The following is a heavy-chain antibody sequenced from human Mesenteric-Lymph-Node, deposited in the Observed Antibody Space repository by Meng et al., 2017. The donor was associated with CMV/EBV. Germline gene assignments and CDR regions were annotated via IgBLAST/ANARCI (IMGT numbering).Heavy chain of an antibody. J-gene: IGHJ4*02. CDR2: INHSGVP. Sequence: QVQLQQWGGGLLKPSETLSLTCAVYGGSFSGYYWSWIRQPPGKGLEWIGEINHSGVPNYNPSLKSRVTISLDRSKNQFSLKLSSVTAEDTAVYYCARGSDIPVNNYWGQGTLVTVSS. D-gene: IGHD2-15*01. V-gene: IGHV4-34*01. CDR3: ARGSDIPVNNY. CDR1: GGSFSGYY.